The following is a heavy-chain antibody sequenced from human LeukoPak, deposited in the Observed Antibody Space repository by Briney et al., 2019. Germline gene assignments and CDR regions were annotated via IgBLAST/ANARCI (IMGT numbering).Heavy chain of an antibody. Sequence: ASVKVSCKASGYTFTGYYMHWVRQAPGQGLEWMGRINPNSGGTNYAQKFQGRVTMTRDTSISTAYMELSRLRSDDTAVYYCARGGWTTYNWFDPWGQGTLVTVSS. CDR2: INPNSGGT. CDR3: ARGGWTTYNWFDP. D-gene: IGHD1-1*01. CDR1: GYTFTGYY. V-gene: IGHV1-2*06. J-gene: IGHJ5*02.